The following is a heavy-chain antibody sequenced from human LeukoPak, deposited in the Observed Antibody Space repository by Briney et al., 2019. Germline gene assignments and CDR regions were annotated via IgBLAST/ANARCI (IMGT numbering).Heavy chain of an antibody. CDR3: ARDAPRIGQHQDY. V-gene: IGHV3-21*01. J-gene: IGHJ4*02. CDR1: GFTFSSYS. D-gene: IGHD1-26*01. CDR2: ISSSSSYI. Sequence: GGSLRFSCAASGFTFSSYSTTWVRQAPGKGLEWVSSISSSSSYIYYADSVKGRFTISRDNAKNSLYLQMNSLRAEDTAVYYCARDAPRIGQHQDYWGQGTLVTVSS.